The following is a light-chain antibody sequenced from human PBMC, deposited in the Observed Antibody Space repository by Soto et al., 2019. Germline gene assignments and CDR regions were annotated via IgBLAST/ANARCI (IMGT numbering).Light chain of an antibody. V-gene: IGKV3-11*01. CDR1: QSVSNY. CDR3: QQRSNWPPLYT. J-gene: IGKJ2*01. Sequence: PGARATLSCRASQSVSNYLAWYQQKPGQAPSLLIYAASNRATSIPARFSGSGSATDFTLTISSLEAEDVAVYYCQQRSNWPPLYTFGQGTKLEIK. CDR2: AAS.